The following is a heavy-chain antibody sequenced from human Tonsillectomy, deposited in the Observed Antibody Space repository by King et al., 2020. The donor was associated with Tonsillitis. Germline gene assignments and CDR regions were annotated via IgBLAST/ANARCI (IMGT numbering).Heavy chain of an antibody. CDR1: GFSFSDAW. CDR3: TWDTSGHYCFTH. V-gene: IGHV3-15*07. D-gene: IGHD3-22*01. J-gene: IGHJ4*02. Sequence: VQLVESGGGLVMPGGSLRLSCAASGFSFSDAWMNWVRQAPGKGLEWVGRLKSKTSGGTTDYTAPVKGRFTISRDDSKNTLYLQMNSLKTEDTAVYYCTWDTSGHYCFTHWGQGTQVTVSS. CDR2: LKSKTSGGTT.